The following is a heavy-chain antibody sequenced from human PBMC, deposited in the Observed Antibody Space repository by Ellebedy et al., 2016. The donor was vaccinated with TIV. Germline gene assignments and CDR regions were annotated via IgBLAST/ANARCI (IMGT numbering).Heavy chain of an antibody. CDR3: ARQLRYCRGGTCPTWFDP. CDR2: INQSGST. D-gene: IGHD2-15*01. CDR1: GGSFSGYY. Sequence: MPSETLSLTCAAYGGSFSGYYWSWIRQPPGKGLEWIGKINQSGSTNYNPSLKRRVTISMDTSKNQFSLKVTSVTAADTAVYYCARQLRYCRGGTCPTWFDPWGQGTLVTVSS. J-gene: IGHJ5*02. V-gene: IGHV4-34*01.